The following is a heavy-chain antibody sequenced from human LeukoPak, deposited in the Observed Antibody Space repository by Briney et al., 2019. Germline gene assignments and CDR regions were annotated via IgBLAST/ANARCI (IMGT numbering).Heavy chain of an antibody. V-gene: IGHV4-39*01. CDR3: ASVGWGVFDY. Sequence: SETLSVTCTVSGGSISSSSYYWGWIRQPRGKGLEWIGSIYYSGSTYYNPSLKSRVTISVDTSKNQFSLKLSSVTAADTAVYYCASVGWGVFDYWGQGTLVTVSS. J-gene: IGHJ4*02. D-gene: IGHD3-10*01. CDR2: IYYSGST. CDR1: GGSISSSSYY.